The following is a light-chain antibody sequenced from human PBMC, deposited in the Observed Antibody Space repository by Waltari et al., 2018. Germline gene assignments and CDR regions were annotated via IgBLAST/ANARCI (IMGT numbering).Light chain of an antibody. J-gene: IGLJ3*02. CDR3: QVWDSTSDRPV. V-gene: IGLV3-21*04. CDR1: DIGAKS. CDR2: YDG. Sequence: SYVLTQPPSVSVAPGQTARLPCGGSDIGAKSTHWYQQKPGRAPLLVIYYDGARASGIPERFAGSSSANTATLTIDRVEDGDEADYYCQVWDSTSDRPVFGGGTRLTVL.